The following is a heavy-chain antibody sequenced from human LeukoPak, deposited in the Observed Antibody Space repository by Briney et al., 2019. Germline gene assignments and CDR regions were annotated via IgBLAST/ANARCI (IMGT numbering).Heavy chain of an antibody. V-gene: IGHV3-23*01. D-gene: IGHD2-15*01. Sequence: GGSLRLSCTASGFTFGDYAMSWVRQAPGKGLEWVSAISGSGGSTYYADSVKGRFTISRDNSKNTLYLQMNSLRAEDTAVYYCAKDFIVVVVAGGFDYWGQGTLVTVSS. CDR3: AKDFIVVVVAGGFDY. CDR2: ISGSGGST. CDR1: GFTFGDYA. J-gene: IGHJ4*02.